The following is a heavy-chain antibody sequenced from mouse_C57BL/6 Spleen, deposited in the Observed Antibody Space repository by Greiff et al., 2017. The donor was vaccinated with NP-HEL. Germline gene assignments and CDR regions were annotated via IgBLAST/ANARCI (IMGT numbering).Heavy chain of an antibody. CDR1: GFTFSDYY. CDR2: INYDGSST. V-gene: IGHV5-16*01. CDR3: ARGSAYYGSSYWYFDV. J-gene: IGHJ1*03. D-gene: IGHD1-1*01. Sequence: EVQLVESEGGLVQPGSSMKLSCTASGFTFSDYYMAWVRQVPEKGLEWVANINYDGSSTYYLDSLKSRFIISRDNAKNILYLQMSSLKSEDTATYYCARGSAYYGSSYWYFDVWGTGTTVTVSS.